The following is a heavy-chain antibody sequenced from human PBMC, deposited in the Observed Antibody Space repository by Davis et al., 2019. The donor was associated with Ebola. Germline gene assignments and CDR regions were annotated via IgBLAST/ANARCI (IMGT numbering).Heavy chain of an antibody. CDR1: GFTFKNAW. V-gene: IGHV3-15*01. Sequence: GESLKISCAASGFTFKNAWMSWVRQAPGKGLEWVGRIQRKTDVGTPDYAAPVKGRFTISRDDSKNTLYLQMNSLTTEDTAVYYCTTEIRAVVYSDYWGQGTLVTVSS. D-gene: IGHD4-23*01. CDR3: TTEIRAVVYSDY. CDR2: IQRKTDVGTP. J-gene: IGHJ4*02.